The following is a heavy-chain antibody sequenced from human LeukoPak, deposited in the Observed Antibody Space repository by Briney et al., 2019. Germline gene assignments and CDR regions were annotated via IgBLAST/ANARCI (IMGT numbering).Heavy chain of an antibody. D-gene: IGHD1-26*01. Sequence: GGSLRLSCAASGFTFSSYWMSWARQAPGKGLEWVAIIKQDGTEKYYVDSVKGRFTISRDNAKNSLYLQMNSLRAEDTAVYYCARGVGATHFDYWGQGTLVTVSS. CDR1: GFTFSSYW. V-gene: IGHV3-7*04. CDR3: ARGVGATHFDY. J-gene: IGHJ4*02. CDR2: IKQDGTEK.